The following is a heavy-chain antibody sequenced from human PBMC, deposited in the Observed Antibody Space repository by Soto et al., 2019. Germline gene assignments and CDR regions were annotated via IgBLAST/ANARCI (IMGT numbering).Heavy chain of an antibody. CDR3: ARTAGQQLEPWNWFDP. J-gene: IGHJ5*02. Sequence: SETLSLTCTVSGGSISSYYWSWIRQPPGKGLEWIGYIYYSGSTNYNPSLKSPATISVDTSKNQFSLKLSSVTVADTAVYSCARTAGQQLEPWNWFDPWGQGTLVTVSS. CDR1: GGSISSYY. D-gene: IGHD6-13*01. CDR2: IYYSGST. V-gene: IGHV4-59*01.